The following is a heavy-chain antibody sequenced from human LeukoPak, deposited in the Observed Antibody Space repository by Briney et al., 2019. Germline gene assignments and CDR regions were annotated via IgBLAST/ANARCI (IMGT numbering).Heavy chain of an antibody. CDR1: GGSISSYY. CDR2: IHSSGST. V-gene: IGHV4-59*08. Sequence: PLETLSLSCTVSGGSISSYYWNWIRQPPGKGLEWIGYIHSSGSTKYNPSLKSRVTISVDTSKNRFSLKLSSVTAADRAVYYCARWHSSGWAFDYWGQGTLVTVSS. D-gene: IGHD6-19*01. CDR3: ARWHSSGWAFDY. J-gene: IGHJ4*02.